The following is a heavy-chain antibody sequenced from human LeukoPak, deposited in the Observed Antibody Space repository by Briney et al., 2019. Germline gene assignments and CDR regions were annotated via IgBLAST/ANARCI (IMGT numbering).Heavy chain of an antibody. CDR3: AKDGGYYYDSSGSTLEY. CDR1: GITFSSYW. J-gene: IGHJ4*02. D-gene: IGHD3-22*01. Sequence: GGSLRLSCAVSGITFSSYWMHWVRQDPGRGLLWVSRINTQGTYTNYADSVKGRFTISRDNAKNPLYLQMNSLRAEDTALYYCAKDGGYYYDSSGSTLEYWGLGTLVTVSS. CDR2: INTQGTYT. V-gene: IGHV3-74*01.